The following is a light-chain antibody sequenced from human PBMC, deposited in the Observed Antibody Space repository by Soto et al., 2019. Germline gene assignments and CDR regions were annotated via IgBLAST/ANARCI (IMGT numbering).Light chain of an antibody. Sequence: IVMTQSPDSLAVSLGERATINCTSSQTLLSMSINKNYLAWYQQTPGQPPKMLIYWASTRASAVPDRFSGSGSRTDFSLTITRLQPEDLATYYCQQYLDTPITFGQGTRLEI. V-gene: IGKV4-1*01. CDR3: QQYLDTPIT. CDR2: WAS. J-gene: IGKJ5*01. CDR1: QTLLSMSINKNY.